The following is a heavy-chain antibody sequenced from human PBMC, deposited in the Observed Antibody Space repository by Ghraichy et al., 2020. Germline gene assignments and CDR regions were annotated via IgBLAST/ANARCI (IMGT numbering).Heavy chain of an antibody. V-gene: IGHV3-23*01. CDR2: ISGSGGST. J-gene: IGHJ4*02. CDR1: GFTFSSYA. Sequence: GGSLRLSCAASGFTFSSYAMSWVRQAPGKGLEWVSAISGSGGSTYYADSVKGRFTISRDNSKNTLYLQMNSLRAEDTAVYYCAKIYCGGDCSPQNWAATFDYWGQGTLVTVSS. D-gene: IGHD2-21*02. CDR3: AKIYCGGDCSPQNWAATFDY.